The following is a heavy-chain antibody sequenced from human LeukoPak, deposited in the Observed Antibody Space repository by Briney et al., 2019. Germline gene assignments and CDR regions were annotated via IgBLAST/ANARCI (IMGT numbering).Heavy chain of an antibody. D-gene: IGHD2-15*01. CDR3: ARQACSGRSCYLGHYYYMDV. J-gene: IGHJ6*03. V-gene: IGHV5-51*01. Sequence: GESLKIFCKGSGYSFTTYWFGWVRQMPGKGLEWMGIIYPGDSDTRYSPSFQGQVTILADKSISTAYLQWGSLKASDTAMYYCARQACSGRSCYLGHYYYMDVWGKGTTVTVSS. CDR1: GYSFTTYW. CDR2: IYPGDSDT.